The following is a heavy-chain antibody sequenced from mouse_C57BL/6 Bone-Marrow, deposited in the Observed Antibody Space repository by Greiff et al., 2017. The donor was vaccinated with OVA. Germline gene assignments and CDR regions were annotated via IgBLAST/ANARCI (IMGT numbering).Heavy chain of an antibody. D-gene: IGHD2-1*01. Sequence: QVQLQQPGAELVRPGSSVKLSCKASGYTFTSYWMHWVKQRPIQGLEWIGNIDPSDSETHYNQKFKDKATLTVAKSSSTAYMQLSSLTSEDSAVYYCARTDGNYHPYYFDYWGQGTTLTVSS. CDR2: IDPSDSET. CDR3: ARTDGNYHPYYFDY. V-gene: IGHV1-52*01. CDR1: GYTFTSYW. J-gene: IGHJ2*01.